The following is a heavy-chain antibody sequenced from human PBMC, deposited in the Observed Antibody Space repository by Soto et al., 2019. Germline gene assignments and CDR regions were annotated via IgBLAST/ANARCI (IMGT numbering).Heavy chain of an antibody. Sequence: QVLLVESGGDLVKPGGSLRLSCAASGFKFSDYYMNWVRQAPGKGLEWVSAIRGFSPYTFYADSLKGRFTISRDNAKNCLYLQMNSLRAEDTAVYYCARDRGYDAHDYYYNAMDVWGQGTTVTVSS. CDR1: GFKFSDYY. V-gene: IGHV3-11*06. CDR2: IRGFSPYT. CDR3: ARDRGYDAHDYYYNAMDV. D-gene: IGHD2-15*01. J-gene: IGHJ6*02.